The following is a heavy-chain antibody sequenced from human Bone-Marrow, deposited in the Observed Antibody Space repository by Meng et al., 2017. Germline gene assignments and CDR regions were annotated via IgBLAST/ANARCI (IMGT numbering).Heavy chain of an antibody. CDR2: IIPIFGTA. CDR3: ARFSVVTGYWFDP. J-gene: IGHJ5*02. Sequence: QVKLCESGAGGKKPGSSVKVSCKAPGGTFSSYAISWVRQAPGQGLEWMGGIIPIFGTANYAQKFQGRVTITTDEYTSTAYMELSSLRSEDTAVYYCARFSVVTGYWFDPWGQGTLVTVSS. CDR1: GGTFSSYA. D-gene: IGHD4-23*01. V-gene: IGHV1-69*05.